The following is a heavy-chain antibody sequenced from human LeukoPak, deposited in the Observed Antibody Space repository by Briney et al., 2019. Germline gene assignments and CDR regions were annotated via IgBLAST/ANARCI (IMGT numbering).Heavy chain of an antibody. CDR2: ISNSSSYI. V-gene: IGHV3-21*01. Sequence: GGSLRLSCAASGFTFSSYSMNWVRQAPGKGLEWVSSISNSSSYIYYADSVKGRFTISRDNAKNSLYLQMNSLRAEDTAVCYCAREGYYDSSGYYLHWGQGTLVTVSS. D-gene: IGHD3-22*01. J-gene: IGHJ4*02. CDR3: AREGYYDSSGYYLH. CDR1: GFTFSSYS.